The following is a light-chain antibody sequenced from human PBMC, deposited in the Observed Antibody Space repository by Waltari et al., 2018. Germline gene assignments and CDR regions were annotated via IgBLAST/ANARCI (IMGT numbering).Light chain of an antibody. Sequence: QSVLTQQPSASGTPGQRVTTSCSGRTSNIGSNTVNWYQQLPGTAPKRPIHSNNQRPSGVPDRFSGSKSGYSASLAISGLQSEDEADYYCAAWDDSLNGVVFGGGTKLTVL. CDR3: AAWDDSLNGVV. CDR2: SNN. CDR1: TSNIGSNT. V-gene: IGLV1-44*01. J-gene: IGLJ2*01.